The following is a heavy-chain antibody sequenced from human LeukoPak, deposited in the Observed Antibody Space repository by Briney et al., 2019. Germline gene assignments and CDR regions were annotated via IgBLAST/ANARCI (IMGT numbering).Heavy chain of an antibody. J-gene: IGHJ4*02. CDR1: GGTFSSYA. CDR2: IIPILGIA. D-gene: IGHD5-12*01. CDR3: ARSSSGYDPLDY. V-gene: IGHV1-69*04. Sequence: SVKLSCKASGGTFSSYAISWVRQAPGQGLEWMGRIIPILGIANYAQKFQGRVTITADKSTSTAYMELSSLRSEDTAVYYCARSSSGYDPLDYWGQGTLVTVSS.